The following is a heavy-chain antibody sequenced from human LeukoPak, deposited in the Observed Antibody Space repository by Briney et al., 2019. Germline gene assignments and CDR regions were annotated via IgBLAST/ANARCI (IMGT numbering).Heavy chain of an antibody. D-gene: IGHD4-17*01. CDR2: INPNSGGT. CDR3: ARAGDYGDYSGYFQH. V-gene: IGHV1-2*02. Sequence: ASVKVSCKASGYSFTGYYMHLVRQAPGQGLEWMGWINPNSGGTNYAQKFQGRVTMTRDTSISTAYMELSRLRSDDTAVYYCARAGDYGDYSGYFQHWGQGTLVTVSS. J-gene: IGHJ1*01. CDR1: GYSFTGYY.